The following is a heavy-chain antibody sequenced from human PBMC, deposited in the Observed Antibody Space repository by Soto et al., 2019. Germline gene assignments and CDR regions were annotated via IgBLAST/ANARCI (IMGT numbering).Heavy chain of an antibody. CDR1: GFTFDDYA. Sequence: LRLSFAASGFTFDDYAMHWVRQAPGKGLEWVSGISWNSGSIGYADSVKGRFTISRDNAKNSLYLQMNSLRAEDTALYYCAKDIPLGGMDVWGQGTTVTVSS. J-gene: IGHJ6*02. CDR3: AKDIPLGGMDV. CDR2: ISWNSGSI. V-gene: IGHV3-9*01.